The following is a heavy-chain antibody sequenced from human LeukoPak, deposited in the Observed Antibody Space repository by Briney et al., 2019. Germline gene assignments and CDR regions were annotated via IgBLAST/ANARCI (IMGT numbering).Heavy chain of an antibody. D-gene: IGHD3-3*01. CDR2: ISGSGGST. CDR3: ARAPFWSGYYYDAFDI. Sequence: GGSLRLSCAASGFTFSSYAMSWVRQAPGKGLEWVSAISGSGGSTYYADSVKGRFTISRDNAKNSLYLQMNSLRAEDTAVYYCARAPFWSGYYYDAFDIWGQGTMVTVSS. V-gene: IGHV3-23*01. CDR1: GFTFSSYA. J-gene: IGHJ3*02.